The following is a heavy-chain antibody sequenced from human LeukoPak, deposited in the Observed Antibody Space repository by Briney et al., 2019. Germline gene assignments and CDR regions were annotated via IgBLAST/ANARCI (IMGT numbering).Heavy chain of an antibody. V-gene: IGHV1-2*06. CDR1: GHTFTGYY. J-gene: IGHJ3*01. D-gene: IGHD2-15*01. Sequence: ASVKVSCKISGHTFTGYYIHWVRQAPGQGLEWMGRINPNRGGTDFAQKFRGRVTMTRDDSINTGYTELSSLRSDDTAIYYCASGGGSFGDVWGQGTMVTVSS. CDR3: ASGGGSFGDV. CDR2: INPNRGGT.